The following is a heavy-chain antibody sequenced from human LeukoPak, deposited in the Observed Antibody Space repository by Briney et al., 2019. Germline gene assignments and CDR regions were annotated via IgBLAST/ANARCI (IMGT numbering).Heavy chain of an antibody. CDR3: ARGPYYYDSSGFDY. D-gene: IGHD3-22*01. CDR1: GYTFTSYG. V-gene: IGHV1-18*01. CDR2: ISAYNGNT. J-gene: IGHJ4*02. Sequence: ASVKVSCKASGYTFTSYGISWVRQAPGQGLEWMGWISAYNGNTNYAQKLQGRVTMTTDTSTSTAYMELRSLRSEDTAVYYCARGPYYYDSSGFDYWGQGTLVTVSS.